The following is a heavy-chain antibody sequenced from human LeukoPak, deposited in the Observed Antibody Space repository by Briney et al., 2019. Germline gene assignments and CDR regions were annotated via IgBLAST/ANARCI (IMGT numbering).Heavy chain of an antibody. CDR3: ARSNHPVLAFDI. V-gene: IGHV4-39*01. Sequence: SETLSLTCAVSGGSISSSSYYWGWVRQPPGKGLEWIGSIYYSGSTYYNPSLKSRVTISVDTSKNQFSLKLSSVTAADTAVYYCARSNHPVLAFDIWGQGTMVTVSS. CDR1: GGSISSSSYY. CDR2: IYYSGST. J-gene: IGHJ3*02.